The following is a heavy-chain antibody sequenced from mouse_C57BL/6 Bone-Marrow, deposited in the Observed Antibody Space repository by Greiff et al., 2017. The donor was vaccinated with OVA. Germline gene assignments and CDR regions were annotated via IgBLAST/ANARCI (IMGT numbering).Heavy chain of an antibody. CDR3: ARTPNYYGSSYDWYFDG. D-gene: IGHD1-1*01. V-gene: IGHV1-76*01. CDR2: IYPGSGNT. CDR1: GYTFTDYY. J-gene: IGHJ1*03. Sequence: QVQLQQSGAELVRPGASVKLSCKASGYTFTDYYINWVKQRPGQGLEWIARIYPGSGNTYYNEKFKGKATLTAEKSSSTAYMQLSSLTSEDSAVYFCARTPNYYGSSYDWYFDGWGTGTTVTVSS.